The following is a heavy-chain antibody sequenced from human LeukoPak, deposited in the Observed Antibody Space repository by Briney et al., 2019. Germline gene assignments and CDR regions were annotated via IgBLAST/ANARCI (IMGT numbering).Heavy chain of an antibody. CDR1: GYTFTGYY. CDR2: INPNSGNT. Sequence: ASVKVSCKASGYTFTGYYMHWVRQAPGQGLEWMGWINPNSGNTGYAQKFQGRVTITRNTSISTAYMELSSLRSEDTAVYYCARVGGYSYGPDYWGQGTLVTVSS. J-gene: IGHJ4*02. V-gene: IGHV1-8*03. D-gene: IGHD5-18*01. CDR3: ARVGGYSYGPDY.